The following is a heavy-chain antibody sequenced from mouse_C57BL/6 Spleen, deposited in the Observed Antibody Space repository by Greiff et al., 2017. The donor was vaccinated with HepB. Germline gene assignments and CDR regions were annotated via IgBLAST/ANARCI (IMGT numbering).Heavy chain of an antibody. V-gene: IGHV1-81*01. CDR1: GYTFTSYG. Sequence: VQLQQSGAELARPGASVKLSCKASGYTFTSYGISWVKQRTGQGLEWIGEIYPRSGNTYYNEKFKGKATLTADKSSSPAYMELRSLTSEDSAVYFCARSPITTVEDYFDYWGQGTTLTVSS. CDR2: IYPRSGNT. D-gene: IGHD1-1*01. J-gene: IGHJ2*01. CDR3: ARSPITTVEDYFDY.